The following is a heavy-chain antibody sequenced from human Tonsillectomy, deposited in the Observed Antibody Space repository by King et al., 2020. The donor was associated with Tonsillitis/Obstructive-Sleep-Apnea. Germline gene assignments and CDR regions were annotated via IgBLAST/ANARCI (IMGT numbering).Heavy chain of an antibody. V-gene: IGHV3-15*01. CDR2: IKSKTDGGTT. Sequence: DVQLVESGGGLVKPGGSLRLSCAASGFTFSKAWMSWVRQAPGKGLEWVGRIKSKTDGGTTDYAAPVKGRFTISRDDSKNTLYLQMNSLKTEDTAVYYCTTWARSSSWAALDAFDIWGQGTMVTVSS. J-gene: IGHJ3*02. CDR1: GFTFSKAW. D-gene: IGHD6-13*01. CDR3: TTWARSSSWAALDAFDI.